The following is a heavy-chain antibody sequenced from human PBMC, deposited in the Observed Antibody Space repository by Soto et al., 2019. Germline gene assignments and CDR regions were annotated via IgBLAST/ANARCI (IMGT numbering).Heavy chain of an antibody. Sequence: QVQLVESGGGVVQPGRSLRLSCAASGFTFSSFGMHWVRQAPGKGLEWVAVASYDGSYKYSADSVKGRFTISRDNSKNRLYLQMNSLRAEDTAVYYCAKERSVVATTPDFVYWGQGTLVTVSS. CDR3: AKERSVVATTPDFVY. CDR1: GFTFSSFG. J-gene: IGHJ4*02. V-gene: IGHV3-30*18. D-gene: IGHD5-12*01. CDR2: ASYDGSYK.